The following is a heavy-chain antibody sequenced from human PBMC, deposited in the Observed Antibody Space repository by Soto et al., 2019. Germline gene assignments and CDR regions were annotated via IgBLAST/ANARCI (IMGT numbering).Heavy chain of an antibody. CDR3: AKDVVATYYYYMDV. J-gene: IGHJ6*03. CDR1: GFTFSNYA. D-gene: IGHD5-12*01. V-gene: IGHV3-23*01. CDR2: ISGSGGTT. Sequence: GGSLRLSCAASGFTFSNYAMNWVRQAPGKGLEWVSAISGSGGTTYYADSVKGRFTMSRDNSKNTLYLQMNSLRADDTAVYYCAKDVVATYYYYMDVWGKGTTVTVSS.